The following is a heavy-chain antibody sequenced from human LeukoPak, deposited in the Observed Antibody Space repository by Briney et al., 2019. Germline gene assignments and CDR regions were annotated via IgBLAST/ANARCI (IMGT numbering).Heavy chain of an antibody. CDR3: ARHGGDRYYFDY. J-gene: IGHJ4*02. CDR2: IYYSGST. V-gene: IGHV4-59*08. Sequence: SETLSLTCTVSGGSISSYYWSWIRQPPGKGLEWIGYIYYSGSTNYNPSLKSRVTISVDTSKNQFSLKLSSVTAADTAVYYCARHGGDRYYFDYWGQGTLVTVSS. CDR1: GGSISSYY. D-gene: IGHD2-21*02.